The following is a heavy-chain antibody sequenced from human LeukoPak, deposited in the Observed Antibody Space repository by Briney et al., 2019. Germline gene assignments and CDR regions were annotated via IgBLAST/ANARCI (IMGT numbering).Heavy chain of an antibody. CDR2: IYHSGST. CDR3: ARERGTLAVAGDAVDI. D-gene: IGHD6-19*01. V-gene: IGHV4-38-2*02. CDR1: GYSISSGYY. Sequence: SSETLSLTCTVSGYSISSGYYWGWIRQPPGKGLEWIGSIYHSGSTYYNPSLKSRVTISVDTSKNQFSLKLSSVTAADTAVYYCARERGTLAVAGDAVDIWGQGTMVTVSS. J-gene: IGHJ3*02.